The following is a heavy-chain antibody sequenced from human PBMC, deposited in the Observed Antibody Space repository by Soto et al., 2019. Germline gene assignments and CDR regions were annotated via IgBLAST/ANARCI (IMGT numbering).Heavy chain of an antibody. Sequence: GGSLRLSCAASGFTFSSYSMNWVRQAPGKGLEWVSSISSSSSYIYYADSVKGRFTISRDNAKNSLYLQMNSLRAEDTAVYYCARVVSTEYSSSSHRAGVGVGGYYYYYGMDVWGQGTTVTVSS. CDR3: ARVVSTEYSSSSHRAGVGVGGYYYYYGMDV. CDR1: GFTFSSYS. D-gene: IGHD6-6*01. J-gene: IGHJ6*02. V-gene: IGHV3-21*01. CDR2: ISSSSSYI.